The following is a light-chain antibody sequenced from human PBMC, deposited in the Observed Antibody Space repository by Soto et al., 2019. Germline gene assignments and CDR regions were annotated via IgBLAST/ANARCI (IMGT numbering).Light chain of an antibody. CDR1: SSDIGSYNH. V-gene: IGLV2-14*03. CDR3: GSYKSSRTLV. CDR2: AVS. J-gene: IGLJ1*01. Sequence: ALTQPASVSGSPGQSITISCSGTSSDIGSYNHVAWYQQFPGKSPKLMIYAVSDRPPGVSDRFSGSKSGITASLTISGLQTEDEADYYCGSYKSSRTLVFGTGTKVTVL.